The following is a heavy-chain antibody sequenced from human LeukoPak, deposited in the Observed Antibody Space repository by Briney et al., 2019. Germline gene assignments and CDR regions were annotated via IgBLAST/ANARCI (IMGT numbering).Heavy chain of an antibody. CDR2: INPNSGGT. CDR3: YYYYGIDV. Sequence: ASVKVSCKASGYTFTGYYMHWVRQAPGQGLEWMGWINPNSGGTNYAQKFQGWVTMTRDTSISTAYMELSRLRSDDTAGPYYYYYYGIDVWGQGTTVTVSS. V-gene: IGHV1-2*04. J-gene: IGHJ6*02. CDR1: GYTFTGYY.